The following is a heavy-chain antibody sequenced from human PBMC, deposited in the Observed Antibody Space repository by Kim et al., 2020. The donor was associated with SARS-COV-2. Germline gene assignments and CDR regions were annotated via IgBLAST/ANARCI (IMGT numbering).Heavy chain of an antibody. D-gene: IGHD6-13*01. Sequence: SETLSLTCTVSGGSISSSSYYWGWIRQPPGKGLEWIGSIYYSGSTYYNPSLKSRVTISVDTSKNQFSLKLSSVTAADTAVYYCARDRGSSWLDDAFDIWGQGTMVTVSS. CDR1: GGSISSSSYY. CDR3: ARDRGSSWLDDAFDI. V-gene: IGHV4-39*07. J-gene: IGHJ3*02. CDR2: IYYSGST.